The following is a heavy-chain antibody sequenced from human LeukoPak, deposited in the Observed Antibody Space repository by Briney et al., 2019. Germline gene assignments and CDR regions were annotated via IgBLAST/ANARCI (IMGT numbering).Heavy chain of an antibody. CDR3: ARGGYSGYDYGARVDY. CDR1: GFTFSDYY. D-gene: IGHD5-12*01. V-gene: IGHV3-11*06. Sequence: GGSLRLSCAASGFTFSDYYMSWIRQAPGKGLEWVSYISSSSTYTNYADSVKGRFTISRDNAKNSLYLQMNSLRAEDTAMYYCARGGYSGYDYGARVDYWGQGTLVTVSS. J-gene: IGHJ4*02. CDR2: ISSSSTYT.